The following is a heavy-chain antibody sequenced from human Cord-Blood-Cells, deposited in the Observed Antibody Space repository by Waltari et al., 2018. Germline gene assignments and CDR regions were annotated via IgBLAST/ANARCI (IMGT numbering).Heavy chain of an antibody. CDR1: GFTFSDHH. V-gene: IGHV3-72*01. CDR2: TRNKANSYTT. J-gene: IGHJ4*02. CDR3: ARDLDY. Sequence: EVQLVEAGGGLVQPGGSLSLSCGASGFTFSDHHMDWVRQAPGKGLEWVGRTRNKANSYTTEYAASVKGRFTISRDDSKNSLYLQMNSLKTEDTAVYYCARDLDYWGQGTLVTVSS.